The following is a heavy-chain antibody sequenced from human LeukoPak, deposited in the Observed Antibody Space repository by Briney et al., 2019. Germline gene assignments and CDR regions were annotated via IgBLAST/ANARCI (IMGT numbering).Heavy chain of an antibody. CDR1: GYSINNGYY. D-gene: IGHD6-6*01. Sequence: SETLSLTCAVSGYSINNGYYWGWIRQPPGKGLEWIGEINHSGSTNYNPSLKSRVTISVDTSKNQFSLKLSSVTAADTAVYYCARGRIAARSDDYWGQGTLVTVSS. CDR2: INHSGST. J-gene: IGHJ4*02. V-gene: IGHV4-34*01. CDR3: ARGRIAARSDDY.